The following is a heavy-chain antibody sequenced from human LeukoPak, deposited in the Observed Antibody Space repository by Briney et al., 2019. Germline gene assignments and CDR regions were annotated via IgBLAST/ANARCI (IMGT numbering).Heavy chain of an antibody. CDR3: ARGPRYYYDSSTKGEYFQH. V-gene: IGHV4-59*01. D-gene: IGHD3-22*01. CDR1: GGPISSYY. Sequence: SETLSLTCTVSGGPISSYYWSWIRQPPGKGLEWIGYIYYSGSTNYNPSLKSRVTISVDTSKNQFSLKLSSVTAADTAVYYCARGPRYYYDSSTKGEYFQHWGQGTLVTVSS. CDR2: IYYSGST. J-gene: IGHJ1*01.